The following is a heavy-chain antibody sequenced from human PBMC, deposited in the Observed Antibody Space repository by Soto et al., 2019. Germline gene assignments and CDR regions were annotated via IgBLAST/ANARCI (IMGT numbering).Heavy chain of an antibody. J-gene: IGHJ4*02. CDR2: VNTDESRT. V-gene: IGHV3-74*01. CDR3: ARVLNGQWYFDY. D-gene: IGHD6-19*01. Sequence: EVQLVESGGGLVQPGGSLRLSCGASGFTFSSYWMHWVRQAPGKGLVWVSRVNTDESRTSYADSVKGRFTISRDNAKNTLYLQMNGLRAEDTALYYCARVLNGQWYFDYWGRGTQVTVSS. CDR1: GFTFSSYW.